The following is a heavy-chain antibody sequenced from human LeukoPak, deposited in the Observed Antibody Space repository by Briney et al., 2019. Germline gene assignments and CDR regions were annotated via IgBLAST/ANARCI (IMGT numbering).Heavy chain of an antibody. CDR1: GGSISSYY. CDR2: IYNSGNT. J-gene: IGHJ5*02. Sequence: SETLSLTCTVSGGSISSYYWSWIRQPPGKGLEWIGDIYNSGNTNYNPSLRSRVTISVDTSTNQFSLKLSSVTAADTAVYYCARTDSSGYYYWFDPWGQGTLVTVSS. D-gene: IGHD3-22*01. CDR3: ARTDSSGYYYWFDP. V-gene: IGHV4-59*08.